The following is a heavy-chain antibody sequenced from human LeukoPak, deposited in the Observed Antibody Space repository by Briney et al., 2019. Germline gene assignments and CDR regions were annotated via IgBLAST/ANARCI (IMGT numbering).Heavy chain of an antibody. CDR2: IYYSGST. V-gene: IGHV4-39*01. D-gene: IGHD6-19*01. J-gene: IGHJ5*02. Sequence: SETLSLTCTVSGGSISSSSYYWGWIRQPPGKGLEWIGSIYYSGSTYYNPSLKSRVTISVDTSKNQFSLKLSSVTAADTAVYYCARQGKIAVAGGAWFDPWGQGTLVTVYS. CDR3: ARQGKIAVAGGAWFDP. CDR1: GGSISSSSYY.